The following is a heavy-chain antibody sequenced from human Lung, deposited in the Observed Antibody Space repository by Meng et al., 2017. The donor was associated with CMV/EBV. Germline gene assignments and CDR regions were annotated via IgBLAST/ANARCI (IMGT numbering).Heavy chain of an antibody. Sequence: QKQLQESGPRLVKPSETLSVTCIVSSDSITNYFWSWVRQPAGKGLEWIGRLYPDGSTDYNPSLSSRLTLSLDTSKIRFSLKLRSVTAADTAIYYCARTPVRFCNTHMCYAFDYWGQGALVTVSS. CDR1: SDSITNYF. CDR3: ARTPVRFCNTHMCYAFDY. V-gene: IGHV4-4*07. CDR2: LYPDGST. D-gene: IGHD2-2*01. J-gene: IGHJ4*02.